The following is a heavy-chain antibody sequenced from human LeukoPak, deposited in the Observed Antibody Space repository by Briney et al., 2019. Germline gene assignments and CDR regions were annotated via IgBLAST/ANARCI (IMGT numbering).Heavy chain of an antibody. CDR1: EFTFTTYT. D-gene: IGHD3-16*01. J-gene: IGHJ6*03. CDR2: IGNGGHII. Sequence: PGGSLRLSCVASEFTFTTYTMNWVRQAPGKGLEWVSYIGNGGHIIYYADSVKGRFTISRDDAQNSLYLQLNRLRPEDTAVYYCARGGPPPDSYYYHMDVWGKGTTVTVSS. V-gene: IGHV3-48*01. CDR3: ARGGPPPDSYYYHMDV.